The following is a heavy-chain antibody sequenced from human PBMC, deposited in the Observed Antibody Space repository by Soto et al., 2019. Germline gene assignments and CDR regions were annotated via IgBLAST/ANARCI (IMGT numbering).Heavy chain of an antibody. V-gene: IGHV1-69*13. CDR3: ARDSWFGELFNEVGYFDY. J-gene: IGHJ4*02. Sequence: GASVKLSCTASGCTFSIYAISWVRQAPGQGLEWMGGIIPIFGTANYAQKFQGRVTITADESTSTAYMELSSLRSEDTAVYYCARDSWFGELFNEVGYFDYWGQGTLVTVSS. CDR2: IIPIFGTA. D-gene: IGHD3-10*01. CDR1: GCTFSIYA.